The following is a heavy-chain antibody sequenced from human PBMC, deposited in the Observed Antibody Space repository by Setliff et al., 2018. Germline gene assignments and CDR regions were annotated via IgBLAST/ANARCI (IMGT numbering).Heavy chain of an antibody. Sequence: SETLSLTCTVSGGSISSHYWSWIRQPPGKGLEWIGNIYYSGSTNYNPSLKSRVTISVDTSKKQFSLKLSSVTAADTAVYYCAREVQGFDPWGQGTLVTVSS. J-gene: IGHJ5*02. CDR1: GGSISSHY. CDR3: AREVQGFDP. CDR2: IYYSGST. V-gene: IGHV4-59*11.